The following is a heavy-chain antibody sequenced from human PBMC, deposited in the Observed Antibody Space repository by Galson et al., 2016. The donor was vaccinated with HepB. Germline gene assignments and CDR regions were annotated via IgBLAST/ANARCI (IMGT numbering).Heavy chain of an antibody. V-gene: IGHV3-33*01. D-gene: IGHD6-13*01. CDR3: ARVAIEAAGTGDYHFDN. Sequence: SLRLSCAASGFRFSSYGMHWVRQAPGKGLDWVAVIWYDGSNTYYADSVKGRFTISRDNSNNTLYLQMNSLRAEDTAIYYCARVAIEAAGTGDYHFDNWGQGTRVIVSS. CDR2: IWYDGSNT. CDR1: GFRFSSYG. J-gene: IGHJ4*02.